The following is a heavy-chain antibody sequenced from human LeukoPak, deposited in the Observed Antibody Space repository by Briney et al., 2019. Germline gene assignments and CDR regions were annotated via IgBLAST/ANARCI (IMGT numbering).Heavy chain of an antibody. CDR1: GFTVSGSW. D-gene: IGHD2-8*01. CDR2: INNDESST. J-gene: IGHJ4*02. V-gene: IGHV3-74*01. Sequence: GSLRLSCAASGFTVSGSWIHWVRQAPGKGLLWVSLINNDESSTTYADSVKGRFTISRDNAKNTLYLQMNSLRVDDTAMYYCARAGPNWRIDYWGQGTLVTVSS. CDR3: ARAGPNWRIDY.